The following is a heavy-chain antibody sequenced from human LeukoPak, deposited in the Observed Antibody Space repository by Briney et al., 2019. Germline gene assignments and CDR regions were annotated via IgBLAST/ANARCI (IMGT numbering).Heavy chain of an antibody. Sequence: KPSETLSLTCTVSGGSISSYYWSWIRQPPGKGLEWIGYIYYSGSTNYNPSLKSRVTISVDTSKNQFSLKLSSVTAADTAVYYCARVSGYSYGYDFDYWGQGTLVTVSS. CDR3: ARVSGYSYGYDFDY. J-gene: IGHJ4*02. V-gene: IGHV4-59*01. CDR2: IYYSGST. D-gene: IGHD5-18*01. CDR1: GGSISSYY.